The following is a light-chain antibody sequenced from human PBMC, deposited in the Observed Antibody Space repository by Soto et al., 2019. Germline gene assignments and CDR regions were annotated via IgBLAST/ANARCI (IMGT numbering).Light chain of an antibody. CDR1: SSDIGTYNL. J-gene: IGLJ1*01. V-gene: IGLV2-23*02. CDR3: CSFAASGTGV. CDR2: EVN. Sequence: QSVLTQPASVSGSPGQSIAISCTGTSSDIGTYNLVSWYQQHPGKVPKLMISEVNKRPSGVSNHFSGSKSGNTASLTISGLQTEDEADYYCCSFAASGTGVFGTGTKVTVL.